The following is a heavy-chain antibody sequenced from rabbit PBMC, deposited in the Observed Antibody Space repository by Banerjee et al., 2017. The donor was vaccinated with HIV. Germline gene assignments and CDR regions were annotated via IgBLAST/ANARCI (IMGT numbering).Heavy chain of an antibody. J-gene: IGHJ2*01. CDR3: ARAGSGYATGAFDP. V-gene: IGHV1S45*01. D-gene: IGHD8-1*01. CDR1: GFSFSSSYW. Sequence: QEQLEESGGDLVKPEGSLTLTCTASGFSFSSSYWMSWVRQAPGKGLEWIACIDGGVSGNTYYANWAKGRFTISKTSSTTVTLQMTSLTAADTATYFCARAGSGYATGAFDPWGPGTLVTVS. CDR2: IDGGVSGNT.